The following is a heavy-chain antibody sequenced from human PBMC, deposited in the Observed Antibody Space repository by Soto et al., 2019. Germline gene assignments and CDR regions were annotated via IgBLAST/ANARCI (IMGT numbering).Heavy chain of an antibody. CDR1: GGFISSGGYS. CDR3: ARVPGP. J-gene: IGHJ5*02. V-gene: IGHV4-30-2*01. CDR2: IYHSGST. Sequence: SETLSLTCAVSGGFISSGGYSWSWIRQPPGKGLEWIGYIYHSGSTYYNPSLKSRVTISVDRSKNQFSLKLSSVAAADTAVYYCARVPGPWGQGALVTVSS.